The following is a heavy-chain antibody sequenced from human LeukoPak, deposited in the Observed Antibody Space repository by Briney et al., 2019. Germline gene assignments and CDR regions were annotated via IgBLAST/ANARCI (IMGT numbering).Heavy chain of an antibody. Sequence: GAPVKVSCKASGYTFTGYYMHWVRQTPGQGLEWMGRINPNSGGTNYAQKFQGRVTMTRDTSISTAYMELSRLRSDDTAVYYCARDLGRDYYMDVWGKGTTVTVSS. D-gene: IGHD3-16*01. J-gene: IGHJ6*03. CDR3: ARDLGRDYYMDV. CDR1: GYTFTGYY. CDR2: INPNSGGT. V-gene: IGHV1-2*06.